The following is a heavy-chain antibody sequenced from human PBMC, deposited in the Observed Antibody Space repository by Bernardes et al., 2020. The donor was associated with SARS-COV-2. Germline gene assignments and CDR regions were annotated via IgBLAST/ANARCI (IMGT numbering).Heavy chain of an antibody. J-gene: IGHJ5*02. D-gene: IGHD2-15*01. CDR1: GYTFTSYG. CDR3: ARVGSIGYCSGGSCSDNNWFDP. Sequence: ASVKVSCKASGYTFTSYGISWVRQAPGQGLEWMGWISAYNGNTNYAQKLQGRVTMTTDTSTSTAYMELRSLRSDDTAVYYCARVGSIGYCSGGSCSDNNWFDPWGQGNLVTVSS. V-gene: IGHV1-18*01. CDR2: ISAYNGNT.